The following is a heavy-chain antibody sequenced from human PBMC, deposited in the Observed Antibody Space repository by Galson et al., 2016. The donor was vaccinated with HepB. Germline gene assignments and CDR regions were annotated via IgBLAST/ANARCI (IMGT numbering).Heavy chain of an antibody. V-gene: IGHV5-51*01. CDR1: GYNFATFW. CDR3: ARQGPVTTSSQPSDY. Sequence: QSGAEVKKPGESLMISCKGSGYNFATFWIGWVRQMPGKGLEWMGLIYPGDSDTRYSPSFQGQVTISADKSFNTAYLQWTSLKASDTATYYCARQGPVTTSSQPSDYWGQGTPVIVSP. CDR2: IYPGDSDT. D-gene: IGHD4-17*01. J-gene: IGHJ4*02.